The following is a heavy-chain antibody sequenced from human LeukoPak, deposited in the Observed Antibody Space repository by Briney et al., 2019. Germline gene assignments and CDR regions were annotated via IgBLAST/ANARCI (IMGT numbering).Heavy chain of an antibody. D-gene: IGHD2/OR15-2a*01. V-gene: IGHV3-11*06. J-gene: IGHJ4*02. CDR3: AMLPFGPQYFDY. CDR2: ISDDRTYT. CDR1: GFTFRDYY. Sequence: PGGSLRLSCAASGFTFRDYYMSGIRQAPGKGLEWVSHISDDRTYTNYADSVTGRFAISRDNGKNSLYLQMNSMRAEDTAVYYCAMLPFGPQYFDYWGQGTLVTVSS.